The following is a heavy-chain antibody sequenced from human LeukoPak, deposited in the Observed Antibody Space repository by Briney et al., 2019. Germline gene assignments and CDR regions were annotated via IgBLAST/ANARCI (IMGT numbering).Heavy chain of an antibody. Sequence: GGSLRLSCAASGFTFSSYGMHWVRQAPGKGLEWVAFIRYDGSNKYYADSVKGRFTISRDNSKNSLYLQMNSLRAEDTAVYYCARGGSYCSSSRCYSYYYMDVWGKGTTVTISS. CDR3: ARGGSYCSSSRCYSYYYMDV. CDR1: GFTFSSYG. D-gene: IGHD2-2*01. CDR2: IRYDGSNK. V-gene: IGHV3-30*02. J-gene: IGHJ6*03.